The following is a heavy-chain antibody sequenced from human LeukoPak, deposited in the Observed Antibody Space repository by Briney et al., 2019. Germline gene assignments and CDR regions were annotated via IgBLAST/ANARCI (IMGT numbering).Heavy chain of an antibody. V-gene: IGHV4-38-2*01. CDR2: IYHSGST. CDR3: ARVTTGTTHIDY. CDR1: GYSISSGYY. J-gene: IGHJ4*02. Sequence: SETVSHTCAVSGYSISSGYYWGWIRQPPGKGLEWIGSIYHSGSTYYNPSLNSRVTISVDTSKNQFSLKLSSVTAADTAVYYCARVTTGTTHIDYWGQGTLVADSS. D-gene: IGHD1-1*01.